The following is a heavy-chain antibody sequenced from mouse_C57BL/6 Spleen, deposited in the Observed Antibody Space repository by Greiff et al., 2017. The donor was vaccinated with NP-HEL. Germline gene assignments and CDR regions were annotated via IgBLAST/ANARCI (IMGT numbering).Heavy chain of an antibody. CDR3: ARGPLGYAMDY. J-gene: IGHJ4*01. D-gene: IGHD4-1*01. V-gene: IGHV3-1*01. Sequence: EVQRVESGPGMVKPSQSLSLTCTVTGYSITSGYDWHWIRHFPGNKLEWMGYISYSGSTNYNPSLKSRISITHDTSKNHFVLKLNSVTTEDTATYYCARGPLGYAMDYWGQGTSVTVSS. CDR1: GYSITSGYD. CDR2: ISYSGST.